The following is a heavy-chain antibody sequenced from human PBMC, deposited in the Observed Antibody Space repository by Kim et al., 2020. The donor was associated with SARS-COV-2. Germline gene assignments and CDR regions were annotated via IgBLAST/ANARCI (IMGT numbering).Heavy chain of an antibody. J-gene: IGHJ4*02. Sequence: KSRVTISLDTSKNQFSLKLSSVTAADTAVYYCARVFRGDYYGSGSYTAHWGQGTLVTVSS. D-gene: IGHD3-10*01. V-gene: IGHV4-31*02. CDR3: ARVFRGDYYGSGSYTAH.